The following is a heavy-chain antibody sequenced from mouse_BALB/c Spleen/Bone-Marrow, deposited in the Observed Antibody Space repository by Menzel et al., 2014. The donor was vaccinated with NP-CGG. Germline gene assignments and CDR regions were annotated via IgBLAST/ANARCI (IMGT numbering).Heavy chain of an antibody. CDR1: GYTFSTYW. CDR2: ILPGSGTT. V-gene: IGHV1-9*01. Sequence: VQLQQSGAELMKPGASVKISCKATGYTFSTYWIEWVKQGPGHGLEWIGEILPGSGTTNYNEKFKGKATFTADTSSNTAYMQLSSLTSEDSAVYYCARLITTGGFAYWGQGTLVTVSA. CDR3: ARLITTGGFAY. D-gene: IGHD2-4*01. J-gene: IGHJ3*01.